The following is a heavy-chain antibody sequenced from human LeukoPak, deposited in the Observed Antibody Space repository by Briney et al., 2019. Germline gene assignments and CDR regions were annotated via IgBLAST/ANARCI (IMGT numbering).Heavy chain of an antibody. CDR3: ARGGLAASFDY. CDR2: IHSDGSST. CDR1: GFTFSSYA. D-gene: IGHD1-26*01. J-gene: IGHJ4*02. V-gene: IGHV3-74*01. Sequence: GGSLRLSCAASGFTFSSYAMSWVRQVPGKGLVWVTYIHSDGSSTNYADSVKGRFTISRDNTKNTVYLQMNSLRAEDTAVYYCARGGLAASFDYWGQGTLVTVSS.